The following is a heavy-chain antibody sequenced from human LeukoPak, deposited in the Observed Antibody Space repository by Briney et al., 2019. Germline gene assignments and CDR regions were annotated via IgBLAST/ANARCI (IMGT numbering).Heavy chain of an antibody. Sequence: GGSLRLSCAASGFTFSSYEMNWVRQAPGKGLEWVSYISSSGSTIYYADSVKGRFTISRDNAKSSLYLQMNSLRAEDTAVYYCAKDRRIAVAKDNWFDPWGQGTLVTVSS. CDR2: ISSSGSTI. CDR3: AKDRRIAVAKDNWFDP. V-gene: IGHV3-48*03. CDR1: GFTFSSYE. J-gene: IGHJ5*02. D-gene: IGHD6-19*01.